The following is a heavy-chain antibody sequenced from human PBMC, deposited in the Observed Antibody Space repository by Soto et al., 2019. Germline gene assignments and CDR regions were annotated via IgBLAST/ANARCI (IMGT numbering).Heavy chain of an antibody. Sequence: QVQLVQCGAEVKKPGSSVKVSCKASGGTFSSYAISWVRQAPGQGLEWMGGIIPIFGTANYAQKFQGRVTITADESTSTAYMELSSLRSEDTAVYYCARSYDFRSGSIRRYFDYWGQGTLVTVSS. J-gene: IGHJ4*02. D-gene: IGHD3-3*01. CDR2: IIPIFGTA. V-gene: IGHV1-69*01. CDR1: GGTFSSYA. CDR3: ARSYDFRSGSIRRYFDY.